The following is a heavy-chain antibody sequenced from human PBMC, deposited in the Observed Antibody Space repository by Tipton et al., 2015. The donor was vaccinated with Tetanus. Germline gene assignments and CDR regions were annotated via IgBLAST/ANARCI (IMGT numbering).Heavy chain of an antibody. D-gene: IGHD4-23*01. CDR2: ISAYDGKT. J-gene: IGHJ4*02. V-gene: IGHV1-18*01. CDR1: GYTFSNYA. CDR3: ARDPWGSTVLSRLFDH. Sequence: QVQLVQSGAEVKKPGASVMVSCQASGYTFSNYAVSWVRQAPGQGLEWVGWISAYDGKTNYAQKFQGRVTMTTDTSTSTAYMELRSLRSDDTAVYYCARDPWGSTVLSRLFDHWGQGTTVTVSS.